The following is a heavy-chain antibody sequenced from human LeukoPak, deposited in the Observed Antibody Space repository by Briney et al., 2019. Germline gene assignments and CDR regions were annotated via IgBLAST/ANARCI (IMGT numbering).Heavy chain of an antibody. V-gene: IGHV3-11*01. CDR2: ISSSSTPI. J-gene: IGHJ4*02. CDR1: GFTFSDYY. CDR3: ARGKVLATTHFDY. Sequence: GGSLRLSCIASGFTFSDYYMNWIRQAPGKGLEWISYISSSSTPIYYAGSVKGRFTVSRDNAKNSLYLQMNSLRPEDTAVYYCARGKVLATTHFDYWGQGTLVTVSS. D-gene: IGHD5-12*01.